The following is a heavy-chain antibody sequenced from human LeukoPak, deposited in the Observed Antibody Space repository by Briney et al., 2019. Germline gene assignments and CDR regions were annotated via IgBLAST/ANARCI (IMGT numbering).Heavy chain of an antibody. CDR2: IYHSGST. J-gene: IGHJ6*04. D-gene: IGHD3-10*01. CDR3: ARDQWFGDQYYYGMDV. V-gene: IGHV4-38-2*02. Sequence: SETLSLTCAVSGYSISSGYYWGWIRQPPGKGLEWIGSIYHSGSTYYNPSLKSRVIISVDTSKNQFSLKLSSVTAADTAVYYCARDQWFGDQYYYGMDVWGKGTTVTVSS. CDR1: GYSISSGYY.